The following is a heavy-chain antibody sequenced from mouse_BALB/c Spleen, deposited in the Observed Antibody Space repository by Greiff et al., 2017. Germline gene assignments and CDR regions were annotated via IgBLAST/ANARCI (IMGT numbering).Heavy chain of an antibody. D-gene: IGHD3-1*01. CDR3: ARGATGFAY. CDR2: INPSSGYT. J-gene: IGHJ3*01. Sequence: VQLQQSAAELARPGASVKMSCKASGYTFTSYTMHWVKQRPGQGLEWIGYINPSSGYTEYNQKFKGKATLTADKSSSTAYMQLSSLTSEDSAVYFCARGATGFAYWGQGTLVTVSA. V-gene: IGHV1-4*02. CDR1: GYTFTSYT.